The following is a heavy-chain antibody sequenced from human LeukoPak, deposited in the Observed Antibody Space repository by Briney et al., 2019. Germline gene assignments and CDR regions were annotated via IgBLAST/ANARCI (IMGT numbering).Heavy chain of an antibody. D-gene: IGHD6-6*01. Sequence: ASVKVSCKASGGTFSSYAISWVRQAPGQGLEWMGGIIPIFGTANYAQKFQGRVTMTEDTSTDTAYMELSSLRSEDTAVYYCATGRRQLAPYYYYGMDVWGQGTTVTVSS. J-gene: IGHJ6*02. CDR3: ATGRRQLAPYYYYGMDV. CDR2: IIPIFGTA. CDR1: GGTFSSYA. V-gene: IGHV1-69*06.